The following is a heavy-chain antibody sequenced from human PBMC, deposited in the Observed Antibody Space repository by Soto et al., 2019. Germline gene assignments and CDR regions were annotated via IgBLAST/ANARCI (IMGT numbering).Heavy chain of an antibody. CDR3: SSQDCSGDACQPPN. J-gene: IGHJ4*02. V-gene: IGHV3-23*01. Sequence: PGGSLRLSCAASGYMFSDYYMEWVRQAPGKGLEWVSAISGSGGSTYYADSVKGRFTISRDNSKNTLYLQMNSLRAEDTAVYYCSSQDCSGDACQPPNWGQGILVTSPQ. D-gene: IGHD2-15*01. CDR2: ISGSGGST. CDR1: GYMFSDYY.